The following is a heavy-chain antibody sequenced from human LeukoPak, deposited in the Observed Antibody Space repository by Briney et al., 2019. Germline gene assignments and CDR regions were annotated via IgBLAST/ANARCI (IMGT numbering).Heavy chain of an antibody. Sequence: SETLSLTCTVSGGSISSYYWSWIRQPPGKGLERIGYIYYSGSTNYNPSLKSRVTISVDTSKNQFSLKVSSVTAADTAVYYCARSYYDILTGYPDAFDIWGQGTMVTVSS. CDR2: IYYSGST. CDR3: ARSYYDILTGYPDAFDI. D-gene: IGHD3-9*01. J-gene: IGHJ3*02. V-gene: IGHV4-59*01. CDR1: GGSISSYY.